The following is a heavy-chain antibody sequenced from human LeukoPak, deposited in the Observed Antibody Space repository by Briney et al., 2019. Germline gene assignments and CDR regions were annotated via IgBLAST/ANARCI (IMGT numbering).Heavy chain of an antibody. CDR1: GFTFNTCW. CDR3: ARYYYGDDCSSSDAFDI. CDR2: IKSDGSGT. V-gene: IGHV3-74*01. D-gene: IGHD2-21*02. Sequence: GGSLRLSCAAAGFTFNTCWMPWVRHAPGKGLVWVSRIKSDGSGTIYADSVKGRFTISRDNAKNTLFLQMNSLRAEDTAVYYCARYYYGDDCSSSDAFDIWGQGTMVTVSS. J-gene: IGHJ3*02.